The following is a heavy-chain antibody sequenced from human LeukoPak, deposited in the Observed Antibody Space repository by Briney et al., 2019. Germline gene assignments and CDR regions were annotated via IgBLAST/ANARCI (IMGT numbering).Heavy chain of an antibody. V-gene: IGHV4-39*01. CDR1: GGSISSSSYY. Sequence: KPSETLSLTCTVSGGSISSSSYYWGWIRQPPGKGLEWIGSIYYSGSTYYNPSLKSRVTISVDTSKNQFSLKLSSVTAADTAVYYCASTYYDFWSGYYLFDYWGQGTLVTVSS. J-gene: IGHJ4*02. CDR3: ASTYYDFWSGYYLFDY. CDR2: IYYSGST. D-gene: IGHD3-3*01.